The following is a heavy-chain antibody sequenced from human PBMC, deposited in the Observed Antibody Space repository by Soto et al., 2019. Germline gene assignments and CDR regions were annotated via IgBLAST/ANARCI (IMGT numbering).Heavy chain of an antibody. CDR1: GGTFSSYA. D-gene: IGHD2-21*02. V-gene: IGHV1-69*12. Sequence: QVQLVQSGAEVKKPGSSVKVSCKASGGTFSSYAISWVRQAPGQGLEWMGGIIPIFGTANYAQKFKGRVTITADESTSTDYLQPSRLSSQDRAVYYCARVVSEHIVVVSAYNEGCYCYGMDVWGQGTTVTLS. CDR2: IIPIFGTA. J-gene: IGHJ6*02. CDR3: ARVVSEHIVVVSAYNEGCYCYGMDV.